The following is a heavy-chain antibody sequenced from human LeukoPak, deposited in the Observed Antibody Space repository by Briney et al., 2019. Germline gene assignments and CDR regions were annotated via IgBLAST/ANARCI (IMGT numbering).Heavy chain of an antibody. CDR2: IYYSGST. V-gene: IGHV4-59*08. CDR1: GGSMNAYY. CDR3: ATIAGSSSF. Sequence: PSETLSLTCTVSGGSMNAYYWTWFRQPPGKGLEWIGYIYYSGSTNYNPSLKSRLTISVDTSNNQFSLKLSSVTAADTAVYYCATIAGSSSFWGQGTLDTVSS. D-gene: IGHD6-6*01. J-gene: IGHJ4*02.